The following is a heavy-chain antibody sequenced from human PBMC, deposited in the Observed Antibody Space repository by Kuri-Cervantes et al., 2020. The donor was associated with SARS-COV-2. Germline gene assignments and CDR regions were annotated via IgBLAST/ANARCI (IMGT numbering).Heavy chain of an antibody. CDR2: IYYTGST. CDR3: AREGVAAAGPFDY. Sequence: SETLSLTCTVYGGSFSGYYWSWIRQPPGKGLEWIGYIYYTGSTNYNPSLKSRVTISVDTSKNQFSLKLSSVTAADTAVYYCAREGVAAAGPFDYWGQGTLVTVSS. J-gene: IGHJ4*02. V-gene: IGHV4-59*12. CDR1: GGSFSGYY. D-gene: IGHD6-13*01.